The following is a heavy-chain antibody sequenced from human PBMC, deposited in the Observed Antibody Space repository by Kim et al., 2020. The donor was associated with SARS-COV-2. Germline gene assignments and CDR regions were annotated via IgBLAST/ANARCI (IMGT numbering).Heavy chain of an antibody. D-gene: IGHD6-13*01. J-gene: IGHJ6*02. Sequence: GGSLRLSCAASGFTVSSNYMSWVRQAPGKGLEWVSVIYSGGSTYYADSVKGRFTISRDNSKNTLYLQMNSLRAEDTAVYYCARDSNARAYSSSWYEDYYGMDVWGQGTTVTVSS. V-gene: IGHV3-53*01. CDR3: ARDSNARAYSSSWYEDYYGMDV. CDR1: GFTVSSNY. CDR2: IYSGGST.